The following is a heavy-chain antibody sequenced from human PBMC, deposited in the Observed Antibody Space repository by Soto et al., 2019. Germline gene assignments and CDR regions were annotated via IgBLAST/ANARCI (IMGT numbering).Heavy chain of an antibody. D-gene: IGHD1-7*01. V-gene: IGHV4-59*01. CDR2: IYYSGST. CDR3: ARRYGTTFDF. Sequence: SEILSLTCTVAGGSISSYYWSWIRQPPGKGLEWIGYIYYSGSTNYNPSLKSRVTISVDTSKNQFTLKLSSVTAADTAVYYCARRYGTTFDFWGQGTLVTVSS. J-gene: IGHJ4*02. CDR1: GGSISSYY.